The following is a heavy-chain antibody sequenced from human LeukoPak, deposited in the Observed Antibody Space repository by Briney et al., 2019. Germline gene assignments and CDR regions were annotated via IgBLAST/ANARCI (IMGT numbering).Heavy chain of an antibody. D-gene: IGHD3-10*01. CDR2: ISYDGSNK. CDR3: ARVALVRGVIIGAFDY. CDR1: GFTFSSYG. J-gene: IGHJ4*02. V-gene: IGHV3-30*03. Sequence: GGSLRLSCAASGFTFSSYGMHWVRQAPGKGLEWVAVISYDGSNKYYADSVKGRFTISRDNSKNTLYLQMNSLRAEDTAVYYCARVALVRGVIIGAFDYWGQGTLVTVSS.